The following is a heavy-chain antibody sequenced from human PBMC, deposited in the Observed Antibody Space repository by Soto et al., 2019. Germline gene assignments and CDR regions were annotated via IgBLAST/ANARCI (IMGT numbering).Heavy chain of an antibody. CDR3: ARVQMATLYFDD. Sequence: KPSETLSLTCTVSSGSITGYYWSWVRQPPGKGLEWIGYIYYSGTHNYNPSLSSRLTISVDTSKNLFSLKLNSVTAADTAVYYCARVQMATLYFDDWGQGTLVTVSS. CDR2: IYYSGTH. D-gene: IGHD5-12*01. J-gene: IGHJ4*02. CDR1: SGSITGYY. V-gene: IGHV4-59*01.